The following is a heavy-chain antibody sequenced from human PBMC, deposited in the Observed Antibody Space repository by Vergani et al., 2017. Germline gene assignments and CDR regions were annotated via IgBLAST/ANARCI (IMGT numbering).Heavy chain of an antibody. CDR2: IYHSGST. CDR1: GYSISSGYY. V-gene: IGHV4-38-2*01. D-gene: IGHD6-13*01. Sequence: QVQLQESGPGLVKPSETLSLTCAVSGYSISSGYYWGWIRQPPGKGLEWIGTIYHSGSTYYNPSLNSRVTISVDTSKNQFSLKLSSVTAADTAVYYCARSYTSSWYGDSFYIWGQGTMVTVSS. J-gene: IGHJ3*02. CDR3: ARSYTSSWYGDSFYI.